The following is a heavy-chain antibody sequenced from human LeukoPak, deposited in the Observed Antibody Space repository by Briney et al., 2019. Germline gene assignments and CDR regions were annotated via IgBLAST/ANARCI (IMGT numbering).Heavy chain of an antibody. CDR3: ARVRAPWGYYYYYGMDV. D-gene: IGHD7-27*01. V-gene: IGHV1-18*01. J-gene: IGHJ6*02. Sequence: GASVKVSCKASGYTFTSYGISWVRQAPGQGLEWMGWISAYNGNTNYALKLQGRVTMTTDTSTSTAYMELRSLRSDDTAVYYCARVRAPWGYYYYYGMDVWGQGTTVTISS. CDR2: ISAYNGNT. CDR1: GYTFTSYG.